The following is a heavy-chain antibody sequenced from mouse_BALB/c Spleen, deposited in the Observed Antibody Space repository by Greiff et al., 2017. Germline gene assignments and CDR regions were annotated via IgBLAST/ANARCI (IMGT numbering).Heavy chain of an antibody. CDR3: ARGDYYGSSWSFAY. J-gene: IGHJ3*01. CDR2: ISSGGST. Sequence: EVKLVESGGGLVKPGGSLKLSCAASGFTFSSYAMSWVRQTPEKRLEWVASISSGGSTYYPDSVKGRFTISRDNARNILYLQMSSLRSEDTAMYYCARGDYYGSSWSFAYWGQGTLVTVSA. D-gene: IGHD1-1*01. CDR1: GFTFSSYA. V-gene: IGHV5-6-5*01.